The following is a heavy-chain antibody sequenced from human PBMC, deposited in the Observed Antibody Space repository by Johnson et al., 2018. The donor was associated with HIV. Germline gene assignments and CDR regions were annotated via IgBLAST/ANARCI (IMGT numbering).Heavy chain of an antibody. V-gene: IGHV3-66*01. CDR3: ARGHYYDPGHDAFDI. Sequence: VQLVESGGGLVQPGGSLRLSCAASGFTVSSNYMSWVRQAPGKGLEWVSVIYSGGSTYYADSVKGRFTISRDNSKNTLYLQMNSLGAEDTAVYYCARGHYYDPGHDAFDIWGQGTMVTVSS. CDR2: IYSGGST. CDR1: GFTVSSNY. D-gene: IGHD3-10*02. J-gene: IGHJ3*02.